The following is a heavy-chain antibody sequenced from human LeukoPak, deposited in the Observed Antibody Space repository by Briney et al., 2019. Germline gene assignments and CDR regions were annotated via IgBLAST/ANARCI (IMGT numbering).Heavy chain of an antibody. D-gene: IGHD3-22*01. Sequence: GGSLRLSCAASGLTFSSYWMSWVRQAPGKGLEWVANIKQDGSEKYYVDSVKGRFTISRDNAKNSLYLQMNSLRAEDTAVYYCARDGDGDSGYYLGKGDYWGQGTLVTVSS. CDR3: ARDGDGDSGYYLGKGDY. V-gene: IGHV3-7*01. CDR1: GLTFSSYW. J-gene: IGHJ4*02. CDR2: IKQDGSEK.